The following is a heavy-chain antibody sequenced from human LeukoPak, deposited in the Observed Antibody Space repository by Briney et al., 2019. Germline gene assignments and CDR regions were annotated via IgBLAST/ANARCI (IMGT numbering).Heavy chain of an antibody. Sequence: SQTLSLTCTVSGGSISSGDYYWSRIRQPPGKGLEWIGYFYYSGSTYYNPSLKSRVTISVDTSKNQFSLKLSAVTAADSAVYYCARERTMVRGGNWFDPWGQGTLVTVSS. V-gene: IGHV4-30-4*01. D-gene: IGHD3-10*01. J-gene: IGHJ5*02. CDR1: GGSISSGDYY. CDR3: ARERTMVRGGNWFDP. CDR2: FYYSGST.